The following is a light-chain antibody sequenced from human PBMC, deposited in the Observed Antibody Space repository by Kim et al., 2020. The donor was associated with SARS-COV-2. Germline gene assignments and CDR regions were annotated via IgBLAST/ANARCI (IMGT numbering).Light chain of an antibody. J-gene: IGKJ4*01. CDR3: QQLSSYPLT. CDR1: QDISSS. V-gene: IGKV1-9*01. Sequence: ASVGDRVTITCRASQDISSSLAWYQQKPGEAPKVLIYVTSTLQSGVPSRFSGSGSGTEFTLTINSLQPEDSATYYCQQLSSYPLTFGGGTKVDIK. CDR2: VTS.